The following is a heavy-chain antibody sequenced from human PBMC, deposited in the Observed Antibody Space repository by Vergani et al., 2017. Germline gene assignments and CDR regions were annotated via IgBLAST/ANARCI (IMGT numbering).Heavy chain of an antibody. V-gene: IGHV3-48*03. D-gene: IGHD4-17*01. CDR3: SVYGDYAGDDY. CDR2: ISSSGSTI. CDR1: GFTFSSYE. J-gene: IGHJ4*02. Sequence: VQLVESGGGVVQPGRSLRLSCAASGFTFSSYEMNWVRQAPGKGLEWVSYISSSGSTIYYADSVKGRFTISRDNAKNSLYLQMNSLRAEDTAVYYCSVYGDYAGDDYWGQGTLVTVSS.